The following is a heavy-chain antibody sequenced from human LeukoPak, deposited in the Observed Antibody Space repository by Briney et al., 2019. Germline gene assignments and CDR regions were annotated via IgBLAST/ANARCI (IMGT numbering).Heavy chain of an antibody. CDR2: IYYSGSP. CDR1: GGSISSSSYY. V-gene: IGHV4-39*07. Sequence: SETLSLTCTLSGGSISSSSYYWGWIRQPPGKGLEWFGRIYYSGSPYYNPSLKTRVTISVDTSKNQFSLKLSAVAAAYTAGYYCASLGRGGWFDPWGQGTLVTVSS. CDR3: ASLGRGGWFDP. D-gene: IGHD1-14*01. J-gene: IGHJ5*02.